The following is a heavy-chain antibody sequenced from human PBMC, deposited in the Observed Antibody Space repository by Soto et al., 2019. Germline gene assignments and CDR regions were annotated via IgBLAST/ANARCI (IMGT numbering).Heavy chain of an antibody. CDR1: GFTFSAYS. Sequence: EVQLVESGGGLVQPGGSLRLSCAASGFTFSAYSMNWVRQAPGKGLEWVSDISSGSSNTYYADSLKGRFTISMDNAKNALYLQMNGLRAEDTAVYHCSRWVGGESRYLDYWGQGTLVTVSS. V-gene: IGHV3-48*01. CDR2: ISSGSSNT. D-gene: IGHD3-9*01. CDR3: SRWVGGESRYLDY. J-gene: IGHJ4*02.